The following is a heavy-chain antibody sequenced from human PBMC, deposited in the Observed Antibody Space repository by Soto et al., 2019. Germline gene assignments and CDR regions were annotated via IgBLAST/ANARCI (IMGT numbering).Heavy chain of an antibody. D-gene: IGHD1-26*01. CDR2: IKRKTDGGTT. CDR3: TADLLVPALFDS. Sequence: PGGSLRLSCAASGFSFSNAWVSWVRQAPGKGLEWVGRIKRKTDGGTTDYAAPVKGRFTISRDDSKNTLDLQMNSLKTEDTAVYYCTADLLVPALFDSWGQGT. J-gene: IGHJ4*02. CDR1: GFSFSNAW. V-gene: IGHV3-15*07.